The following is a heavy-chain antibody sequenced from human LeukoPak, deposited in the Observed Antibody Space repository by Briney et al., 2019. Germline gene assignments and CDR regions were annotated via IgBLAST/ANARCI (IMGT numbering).Heavy chain of an antibody. Sequence: GRSLRLSCAAFGFTFSSHAMNWVRQAPGKGLEWVAVISDDGRKNYYADSVKGRFSISRDDSKNTLFLDMSNLRVEDTALYYCARDLSAAFDFWGQGVLVTVSS. D-gene: IGHD6-25*01. CDR3: ARDLSAAFDF. CDR1: GFTFSSHA. CDR2: ISDDGRKN. J-gene: IGHJ4*02. V-gene: IGHV3-30*04.